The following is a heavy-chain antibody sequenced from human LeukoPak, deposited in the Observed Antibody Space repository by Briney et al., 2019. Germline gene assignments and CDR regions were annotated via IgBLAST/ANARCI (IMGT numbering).Heavy chain of an antibody. CDR3: ARQREAYYDILTGYFSGWYFDL. CDR2: IYYSGST. CDR1: GGSISSYY. V-gene: IGHV4-59*08. Sequence: ASETLSLTCTVSGGSISSYYWSWIRQPPGKGLEWIGYIYYSGSTNYNPSLKSRVTISVDTSKNQFSLKLSSVTAADTAVYYCARQREAYYDILTGYFSGWYFDLWGRGTLVTVSS. D-gene: IGHD3-9*01. J-gene: IGHJ2*01.